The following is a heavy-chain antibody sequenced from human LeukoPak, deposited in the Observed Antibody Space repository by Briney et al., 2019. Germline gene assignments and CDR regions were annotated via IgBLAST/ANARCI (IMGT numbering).Heavy chain of an antibody. J-gene: IGHJ6*03. V-gene: IGHV4-59*01. CDR3: ARDSPYYYYMDV. CDR1: GGSISSYY. Sequence: SGTLSLTCTVSGGSISSYYWSWIRQPPGKGLEWIGYIYYSGSTNYNPSLKSRVTISVDTSKNQFSLKLSSVTAADTAVYYCARDSPYYYYMDVWGKGTTVTVSS. CDR2: IYYSGST.